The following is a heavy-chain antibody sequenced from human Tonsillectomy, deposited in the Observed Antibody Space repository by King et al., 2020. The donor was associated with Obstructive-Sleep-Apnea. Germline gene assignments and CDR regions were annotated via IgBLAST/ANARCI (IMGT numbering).Heavy chain of an antibody. D-gene: IGHD1-26*01. Sequence: VQLVESGAEVKKPGASVKVSCKASGYTFTDYYIHWVRQAPGQGLEWMGWINANSGGTNYAQKFQGWVTMTRDTYISTVYMEMSRLRSDDTAVYYCAREDSGRYYEKGMDVWGQGTTVTVSS. CDR2: INANSGGT. CDR1: GYTFTDYY. CDR3: AREDSGRYYEKGMDV. V-gene: IGHV1-2*04. J-gene: IGHJ6*02.